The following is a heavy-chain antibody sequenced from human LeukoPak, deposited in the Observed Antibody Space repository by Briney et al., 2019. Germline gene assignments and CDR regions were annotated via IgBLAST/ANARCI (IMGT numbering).Heavy chain of an antibody. CDR2: INAGNGNT. D-gene: IGHD5-24*01. CDR1: GYTFTSYA. Sequence: GASVKVSCKASGYTFTSYAMHWVRQAPGQRLEWMGWINAGNGNTKYSQKFQGRVTITADESTSTAYMELSSLRSEDTAVYYCARDGYSEMAAFDYWGQGTLVTVSS. V-gene: IGHV1-3*01. CDR3: ARDGYSEMAAFDY. J-gene: IGHJ4*02.